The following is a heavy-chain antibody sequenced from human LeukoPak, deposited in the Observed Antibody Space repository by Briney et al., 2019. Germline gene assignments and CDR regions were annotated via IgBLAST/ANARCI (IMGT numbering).Heavy chain of an antibody. CDR1: GFTFSSYE. CDR2: ISSSDSTI. CDR3: ARGHSSSWYYFDY. Sequence: PGGSLRLSCAASGFTFSSYEMNWVRQAPGKGLEWVSYISSSDSTIYYADSVKGRFTISRDNAKNSLYLQMNSLRAEDTAVYYCARGHSSSWYYFDYWGQGTLVTVSS. J-gene: IGHJ4*02. D-gene: IGHD6-13*01. V-gene: IGHV3-48*03.